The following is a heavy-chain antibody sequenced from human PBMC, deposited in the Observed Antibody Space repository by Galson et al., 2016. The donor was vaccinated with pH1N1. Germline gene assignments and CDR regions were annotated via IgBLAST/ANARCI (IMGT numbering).Heavy chain of an antibody. CDR2: IIGMFGTT. J-gene: IGHJ4*02. Sequence: SGGTFSSYAVSWVRQAPGQGLEWVGGIIGMFGTTTYAQKLQGRVTITAEELTSSSYMELTSLTSEDTALYYCARSRGYSYGSYYFDNWGQGALVTVSS. D-gene: IGHD5-18*01. CDR1: GGTFSSYA. V-gene: IGHV1-69*01. CDR3: ARSRGYSYGSYYFDN.